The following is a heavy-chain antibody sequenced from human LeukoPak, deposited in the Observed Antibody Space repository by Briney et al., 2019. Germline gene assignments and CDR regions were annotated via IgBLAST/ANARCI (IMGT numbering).Heavy chain of an antibody. V-gene: IGHV6-1*01. J-gene: IGHJ4*02. CDR2: TYYRSKWFN. Sequence: SQTLSLTCAISGDSVSSNSVAWNWLRQSPSRGLEWLGRTYYRSKWFNEYTVSMKTRITINPDTSKNQFSLQLNSVTPEDTAVYYCAREDRLGHSDYWGQGTLVTVSS. CDR1: GDSVSSNSVA. CDR3: AREDRLGHSDY.